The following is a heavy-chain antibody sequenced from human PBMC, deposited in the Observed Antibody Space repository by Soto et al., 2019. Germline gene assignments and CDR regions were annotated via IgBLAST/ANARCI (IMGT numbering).Heavy chain of an antibody. V-gene: IGHV1-2*02. CDR1: GYQFTGSY. CDR3: ARQYCSGTSCYWYFDF. J-gene: IGHJ4*02. Sequence: QVRLVQSGADVQRPGASMNISCQASGYQFTGSYLHWVRRAPGHGLQWMGMINPDTGSTTYAETFQERVPITTDKSAGTVFLGLGRLTSDDPATYYCARQYCSGTSCYWYFDFWGQGTFVSVSS. D-gene: IGHD2-2*01. CDR2: INPDTGST.